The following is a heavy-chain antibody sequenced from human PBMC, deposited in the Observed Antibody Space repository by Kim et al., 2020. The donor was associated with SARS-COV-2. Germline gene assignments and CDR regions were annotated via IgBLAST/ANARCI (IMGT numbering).Heavy chain of an antibody. J-gene: IGHJ4*02. CDR2: INPCGGRT. V-gene: IGHV1-46*01. Sequence: ASVTVSCKASGYTVTSYYMHWVRQAPGQALEWMGIINPCGGRTSYAQKFQGRVTMTRDTSTSTVYMELSSLRSEDTAVYYCAASGYSSSWYYWGQGTLVTVSS. CDR1: GYTVTSYY. CDR3: AASGYSSSWYY. D-gene: IGHD6-13*01.